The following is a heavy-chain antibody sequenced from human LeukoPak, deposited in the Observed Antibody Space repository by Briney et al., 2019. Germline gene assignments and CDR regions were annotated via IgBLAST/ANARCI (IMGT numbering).Heavy chain of an antibody. CDR2: LSGSGITT. V-gene: IGHV3-23*01. CDR3: AKGIYSSGWSYFDY. Sequence: GGSLRLSCAASGFTFSNSAMSWVRQAPGKGLEWVSTLSGSGITTYYADAVKGRFTISRDNSKNTLYLQMNSLRAEDTAVYYCAKGIYSSGWSYFDYWGHGTLVTVSS. J-gene: IGHJ4*01. D-gene: IGHD6-19*01. CDR1: GFTFSNSA.